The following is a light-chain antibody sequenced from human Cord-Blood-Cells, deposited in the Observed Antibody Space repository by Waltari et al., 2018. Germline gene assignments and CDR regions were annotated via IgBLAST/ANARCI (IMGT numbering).Light chain of an antibody. CDR1: QSISSW. CDR2: KAS. J-gene: IGKJ2*01. CDR3: QQYNSYPYT. Sequence: DIQMTQSPSTLSASVGDRVTITCRASQSISSWLAWYQQKPGKAPKLLIYKASSLESGVPSRFSGSGSGTEFTLTVSSLQPDDFATYYCQQYNSYPYTFGQGTKLEIK. V-gene: IGKV1-5*03.